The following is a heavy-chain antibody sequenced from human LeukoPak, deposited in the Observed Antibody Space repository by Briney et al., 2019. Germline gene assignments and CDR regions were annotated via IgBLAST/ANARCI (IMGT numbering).Heavy chain of an antibody. J-gene: IGHJ4*02. CDR3: ARHYDYVWGSYRYPYYFDY. Sequence: SETLSLTCTVSGGSISSYYWSWIRQPPGKGLEWIGYIYYSGSTNYNPSLKSRVTISVDTSKNQFSLKLSSVTAADTAVYYCARHYDYVWGSYRYPYYFDYWGQGTLVTVSS. CDR2: IYYSGST. D-gene: IGHD3-16*02. V-gene: IGHV4-59*01. CDR1: GGSISSYY.